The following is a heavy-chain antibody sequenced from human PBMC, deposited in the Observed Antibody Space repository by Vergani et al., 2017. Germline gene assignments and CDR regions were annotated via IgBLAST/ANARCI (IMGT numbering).Heavy chain of an antibody. D-gene: IGHD1-26*01. Sequence: QVQLQESGPGLLKTSETLSLTCNVSGVSITRGNYWGWVRQSPGTGLEWIASFFHLGTVFYNPSLRSRVRIYIDAYNVLSLRLQSVTAADTAVYFCVSALYSRRPFDVWREESVVAVSS. CDR3: VSALYSRRPFDV. J-gene: IGHJ4*01. CDR2: FFHLGTV. V-gene: IGHV4-38-2*02. CDR1: GVSITRGNY.